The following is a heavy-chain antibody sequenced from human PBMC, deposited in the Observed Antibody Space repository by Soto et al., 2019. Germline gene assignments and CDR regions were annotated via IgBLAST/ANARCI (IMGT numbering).Heavy chain of an antibody. J-gene: IGHJ4*02. V-gene: IGHV6-1*01. CDR2: TYYRSKWYN. CDR1: GDSVSSNSAA. CDR3: ARVHSGGYLDFDC. D-gene: IGHD1-26*01. Sequence: QVQLQQSGPGLVKPSQTLSLTCVISGDSVSSNSAAWNWIRQSPSRGLEWLGRTYYRSKWYNNYAVSVKSRIXXNXDXSKNQFSLQLNSVTPEDTAVYYCARVHSGGYLDFDCWGQGTLVTVSS.